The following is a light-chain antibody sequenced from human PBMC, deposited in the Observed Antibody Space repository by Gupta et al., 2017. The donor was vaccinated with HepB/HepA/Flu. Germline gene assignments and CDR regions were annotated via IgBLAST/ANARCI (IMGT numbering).Light chain of an antibody. Sequence: VLTHSPGTLSLSPGERATLSCRASQSVSSNYLAWYQQKPGQAPRLLIYGASSRATGIPDRFSGSGSGTDFTLIISRLEPEDFAVYYWQQFGSSRTFGQGTKVEIK. CDR3: QQFGSSRT. V-gene: IGKV3-20*01. CDR1: QSVSSNY. CDR2: GAS. J-gene: IGKJ1*01.